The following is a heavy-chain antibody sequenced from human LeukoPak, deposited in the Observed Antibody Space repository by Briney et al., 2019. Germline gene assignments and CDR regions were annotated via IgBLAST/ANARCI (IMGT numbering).Heavy chain of an antibody. CDR1: GGSINSFC. Sequence: SETLSLACTVSGGSINSFCWSWVRQPPGKGLEWMGYIYTTGTTDYNPSFKSRVTMSADTSKNQLSMELKFLTAADTAVYYCARQKCTSTSCLTKNAFDIWGQGTMVTVSS. J-gene: IGHJ3*02. D-gene: IGHD2-2*01. CDR3: ARQKCTSTSCLTKNAFDI. V-gene: IGHV4-59*08. CDR2: IYTTGTT.